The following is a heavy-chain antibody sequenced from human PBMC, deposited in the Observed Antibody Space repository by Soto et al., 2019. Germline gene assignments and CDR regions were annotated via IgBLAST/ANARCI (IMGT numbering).Heavy chain of an antibody. CDR2: INNSGSV. V-gene: IGHV4-34*01. D-gene: IGHD3-3*01. CDR1: GESFSGYY. J-gene: IGHJ6*02. Sequence: PXATLSLTCAVYGESFSGYYWIWIRQPPGKGLEWIGEINNSGSVNYNPSLKSRVTISIDTSQNHFSLKLNSVTAADTAVYYCARDPFGVLTRYYYGMDVWGQGTTVTVSS. CDR3: ARDPFGVLTRYYYGMDV.